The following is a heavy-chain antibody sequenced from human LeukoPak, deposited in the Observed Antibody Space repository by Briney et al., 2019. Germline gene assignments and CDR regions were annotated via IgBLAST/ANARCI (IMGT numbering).Heavy chain of an antibody. J-gene: IGHJ4*02. D-gene: IGHD6-19*01. CDR3: ARGGSIAVAGMIFDY. CDR2: IYYSGST. V-gene: IGHV4-59*01. CDR1: VGFTRSYY. Sequence: SETLSLTCTLSVGFTRSYYWSWTRQPPEKGLEWLGYIYYSGSTNYNPSLKSRVTISVDTSKNQFSLKLSSVTAADTAVYYCARGGSIAVAGMIFDYWGQGTLVTVSS.